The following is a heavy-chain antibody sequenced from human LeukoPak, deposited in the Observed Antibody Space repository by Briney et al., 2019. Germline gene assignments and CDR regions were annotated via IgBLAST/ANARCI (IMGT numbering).Heavy chain of an antibody. V-gene: IGHV4-34*01. J-gene: IGHJ4*02. CDR3: ARGGEDYYGSGSYSVYYFDY. D-gene: IGHD3-10*01. CDR1: GGSFSGYY. Sequence: SETLSLTCAVYGGSFSGYYWSWLRQPPGKGVEWLGEINHSGSTNYNPSLKSRVTISVDTSKNQFSLKLSSVTAADTAVYYCARGGEDYYGSGSYSVYYFDYWGQGTLVTVSS. CDR2: INHSGST.